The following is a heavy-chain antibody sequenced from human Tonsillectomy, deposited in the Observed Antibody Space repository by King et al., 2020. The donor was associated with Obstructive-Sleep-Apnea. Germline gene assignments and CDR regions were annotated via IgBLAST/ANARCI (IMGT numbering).Heavy chain of an antibody. J-gene: IGHJ4*02. D-gene: IGHD4-11*01. CDR2: IFSSGST. CDR1: GGSITTTNYY. Sequence: QLQESGPGLVKPSETLSLTCTVSGGSITTTNYYWGWVRQSPGVGLEWIGNIFSSGSTNYNPSLHGRVSISADTSKNQFSLDLSSVAAADTAIYYCTRRLINYALDSWGQGTLVTVSS. V-gene: IGHV4-39*07. CDR3: TRRLINYALDS.